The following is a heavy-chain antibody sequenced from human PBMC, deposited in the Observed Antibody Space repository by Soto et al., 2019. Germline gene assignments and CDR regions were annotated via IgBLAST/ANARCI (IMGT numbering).Heavy chain of an antibody. Sequence: QITLKESGPTLVKPTQTLTLTCTFSGFSLSTSGVGVGWIRQPPGQALEWLALIFWDDDKRYSPSLKTRLTTTQNTSKNQVVLTITNMDPVDTATDSCAHRRSTVTTEGRWFEPWGQGTLVTVSS. D-gene: IGHD4-17*01. CDR1: GFSLSTSGVG. CDR2: IFWDDDK. V-gene: IGHV2-5*02. CDR3: AHRRSTVTTEGRWFEP. J-gene: IGHJ5*02.